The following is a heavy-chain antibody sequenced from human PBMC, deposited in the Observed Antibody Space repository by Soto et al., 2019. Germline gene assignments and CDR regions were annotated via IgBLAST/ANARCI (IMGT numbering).Heavy chain of an antibody. CDR1: GGTFSSYT. V-gene: IGHV1-69*02. CDR2: IIPILGIA. J-gene: IGHJ4*02. Sequence: QVQLVQSGAEVKKPGSSVKVSCKASGGTFSSYTISWVRQAPGQGLEWMGRIIPILGIANYAQKFQGRVTITADKSTSTAYMELSSLRSEDTAVYYCAGGEDYHGSGSYFLGSYWGQGTLVTVSS. D-gene: IGHD3-10*01. CDR3: AGGEDYHGSGSYFLGSY.